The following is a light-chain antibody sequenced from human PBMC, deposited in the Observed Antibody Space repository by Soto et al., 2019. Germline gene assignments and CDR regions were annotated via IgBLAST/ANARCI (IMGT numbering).Light chain of an antibody. CDR1: ESVSSN. CDR2: GAS. J-gene: IGKJ1*01. CDR3: QQYKNWPRT. V-gene: IGKV3-15*01. Sequence: EIVMTQSPATLSGSPGERATLSCRASESVSSNLAWYQQKPGQAPRLLIQGASTRATGIPARFRGSGSGTDFTLTISSLQSEDFAVYYCQQYKNWPRTFGQGTKVEIK.